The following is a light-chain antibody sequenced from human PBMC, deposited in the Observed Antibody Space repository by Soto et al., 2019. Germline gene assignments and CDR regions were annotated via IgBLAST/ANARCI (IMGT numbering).Light chain of an antibody. Sequence: QSALTQPRSVSGSPGQSVTISCTGTSSDIGAYNYVSWYQQYPGKAPKLMIYDVTARPSGVPDRFSGSKSGTTASLTISGLQDEDEADYYFCSYAGAHTFFGGGTKLTVL. CDR3: CSYAGAHTF. V-gene: IGLV2-11*01. J-gene: IGLJ2*01. CDR1: SSDIGAYNY. CDR2: DVT.